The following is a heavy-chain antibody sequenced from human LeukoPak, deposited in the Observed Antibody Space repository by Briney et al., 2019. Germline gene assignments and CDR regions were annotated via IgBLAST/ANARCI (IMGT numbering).Heavy chain of an antibody. CDR2: INHSGST. J-gene: IGHJ4*02. V-gene: IGHV4-34*01. CDR3: ARDRLRYYYSGGHPSAFDY. CDR1: DGSLSGYY. D-gene: IGHD3-22*01. Sequence: SETLSLTCALYDGSLSGYYWTWIRQPPGKGLEWVGQINHSGSTNYNPSFKSRVTISIDTSKNQFSLKLTSVTAADTAVYYCARDRLRYYYSGGHPSAFDYWGQGTLVTVSS.